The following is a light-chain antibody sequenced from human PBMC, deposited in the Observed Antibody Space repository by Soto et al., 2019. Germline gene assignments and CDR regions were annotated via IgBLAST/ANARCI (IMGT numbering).Light chain of an antibody. CDR3: QQYGSSPYT. CDR1: QRVTSDY. Sequence: PGERATLSCRASQRVTSDYLAWYQQKPGQPARLLIYGASNRATAIADRFSGSGSATDFTLTISRVDPEDFAVYYCQQYGSSPYTFGQGTRLDI. V-gene: IGKV3-20*01. J-gene: IGKJ2*01. CDR2: GAS.